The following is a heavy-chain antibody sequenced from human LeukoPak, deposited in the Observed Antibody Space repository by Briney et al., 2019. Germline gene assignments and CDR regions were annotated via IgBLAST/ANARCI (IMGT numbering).Heavy chain of an antibody. CDR1: GFTFRRFG. CDR2: LSYDGSDK. J-gene: IGHJ4*02. V-gene: IGHV3-30*03. CDR3: ARLYGANSGYFDY. D-gene: IGHD4-23*01. Sequence: GGSLRLSCAASGFTFRRFGMHWVRQAPGKGLEWVAVLSYDGSDKYYGGSVKGRFIISRDNSKNTLYLQMNSLRAEDTAVYYCARLYGANSGYFDYWGPGTLVTVSS.